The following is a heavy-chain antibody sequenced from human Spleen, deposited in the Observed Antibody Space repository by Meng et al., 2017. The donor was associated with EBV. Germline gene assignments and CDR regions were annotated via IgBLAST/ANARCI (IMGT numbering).Heavy chain of an antibody. D-gene: IGHD1-26*01. Sequence: QVQLLRSGAEVKKPGASVKASCKVSGHTLTDYYFSWVRQAPGQGLEWMGWISAYSGSTLYPQNVQGRVTMTTDTFTSTAYMEVRNLRSDDTALYYCAWTSGTSPYYFDYWGQGTLVTVSS. CDR2: ISAYSGST. CDR3: AWTSGTSPYYFDY. CDR1: GHTLTDYY. J-gene: IGHJ4*02. V-gene: IGHV1-18*04.